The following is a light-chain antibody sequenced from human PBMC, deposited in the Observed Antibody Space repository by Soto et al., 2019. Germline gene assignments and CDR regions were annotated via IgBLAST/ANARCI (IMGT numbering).Light chain of an antibody. CDR1: QSVRNN. J-gene: IGKJ1*01. V-gene: IGKV3-15*01. Sequence: ELVMTQSPDTLSVSPGERATLLCRASQSVRNNLAWYQQKPGQAPRLLIYGVSTRATGVPARFSGSGSGTDFTLTISSLQPEDFAVYYCHQYDNWWTFGQGTKVDNK. CDR2: GVS. CDR3: HQYDNWWT.